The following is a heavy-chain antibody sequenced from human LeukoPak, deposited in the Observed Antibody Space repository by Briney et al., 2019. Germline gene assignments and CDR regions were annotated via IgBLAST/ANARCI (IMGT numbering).Heavy chain of an antibody. CDR2: IGTAGDT. V-gene: IGHV3-13*01. CDR3: VRVVRGPKDYYFDY. J-gene: IGHJ4*02. Sequence: GGSLRLSCAASGFTFSRYDMHWVRQATGKGLEWVSAIGTAGDTYYPGSVKGRFTISRENAKNSLYLQMNSLRAGDTAAYYCVRVVRGPKDYYFDYWGQGTLVTVSS. D-gene: IGHD3-10*01. CDR1: GFTFSRYD.